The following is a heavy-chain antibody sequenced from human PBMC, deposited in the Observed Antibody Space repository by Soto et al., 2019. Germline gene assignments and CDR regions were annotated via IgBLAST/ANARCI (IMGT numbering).Heavy chain of an antibody. CDR2: IYYSVSI. V-gene: IGHV4-59*01. CDR1: GVSIIHFC. Sequence: PSETVSLTCDVSGVSIIHFCFSCIQQPPGKGLEWIGYIYYSVSINYNPSLKSRVTMSVDTSKNQFSLKLSSVTAADTAVYYCAGIVMTTWVFDYWGQGTLVNVSA. CDR3: AGIVMTTWVFDY. D-gene: IGHD4-4*01. J-gene: IGHJ4*02.